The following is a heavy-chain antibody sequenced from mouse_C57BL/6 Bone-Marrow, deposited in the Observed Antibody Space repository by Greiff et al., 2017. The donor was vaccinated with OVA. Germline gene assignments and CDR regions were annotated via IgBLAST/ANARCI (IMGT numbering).Heavy chain of an antibody. CDR2: IYPRSGNT. V-gene: IGHV1-81*01. CDR1: GYTFTSYG. Sequence: QVQLQQSGAELARPGASVKLSCKASGYTFTSYGISWVKQRTGQGLEWIGEIYPRSGNTHYNEKFKGKATLTADKSSSTAYMVLRSLTSEDSAVYFCARHYGNYQIDYWGQGTTLTVSS. CDR3: ARHYGNYQIDY. D-gene: IGHD2-1*01. J-gene: IGHJ2*01.